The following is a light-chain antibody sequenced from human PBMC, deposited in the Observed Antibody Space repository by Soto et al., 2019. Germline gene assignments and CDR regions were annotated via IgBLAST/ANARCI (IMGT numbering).Light chain of an antibody. CDR3: QQYGSSPLT. V-gene: IGKV3-20*01. J-gene: IGKJ4*01. Sequence: EIVLTQSPGGLSVSPGERATLSCGASQSVSSNYLGWYQQKPGQSPRLLIYGASSRATGIPDRFSGSGSGTDFTLTISRLEPEDFAVYYCQQYGSSPLTFGGGTKVDIK. CDR2: GAS. CDR1: QSVSSNY.